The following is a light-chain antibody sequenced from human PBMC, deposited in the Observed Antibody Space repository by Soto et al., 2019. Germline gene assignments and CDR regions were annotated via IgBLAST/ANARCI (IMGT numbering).Light chain of an antibody. CDR1: QSISSY. CDR3: QQRYSTTRT. CDR2: AAS. J-gene: IGKJ5*01. Sequence: IQMTQSPSSRSASLGDRVTITCRASQSISSYLNWYQQKPGKAPKLLIYAASSLQSGVPSRFSGSGSGTDFTLTISSLKNEDFATYYCQQRYSTTRTFGQGTRLEIK. V-gene: IGKV1-39*01.